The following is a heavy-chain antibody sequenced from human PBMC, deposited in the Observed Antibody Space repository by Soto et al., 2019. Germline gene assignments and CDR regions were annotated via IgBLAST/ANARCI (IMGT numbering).Heavy chain of an antibody. CDR3: AGQYGNDAFDI. Sequence: PSETLSLTCTVSGGSISSSSYYWGWIRQPPGKGLEWIGSIYYSGGTYYNPSLKSRLTISVDTSKNQVSLELSTMTAADAAVYYCAGQYGNDAFDIWGQGTMVTVSS. J-gene: IGHJ3*02. D-gene: IGHD4-17*01. V-gene: IGHV4-39*01. CDR2: IYYSGGT. CDR1: GGSISSSSYY.